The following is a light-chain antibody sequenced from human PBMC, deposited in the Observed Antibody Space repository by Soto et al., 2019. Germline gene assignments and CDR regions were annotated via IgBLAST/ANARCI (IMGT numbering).Light chain of an antibody. J-gene: IGKJ4*01. V-gene: IGKV3-15*01. CDR1: QTVRNN. CDR3: QQYNNWPLT. Sequence: IVLTQSPATLSLSPGERATLSCRASQTVRNNYLAWYQQKPGQAPRLLIYGASTRATGIPARFSGSGSGTEFTLTISSLQSEDFAVYYCQQYNNWPLTFGGGTKVDIK. CDR2: GAS.